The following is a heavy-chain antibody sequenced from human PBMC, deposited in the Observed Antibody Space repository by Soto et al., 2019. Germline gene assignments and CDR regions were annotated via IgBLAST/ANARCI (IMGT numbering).Heavy chain of an antibody. CDR2: ISYDGSNK. CDR1: GVTFSSYG. D-gene: IGHD2-21*01. Sequence: GGSLRLSCAASGVTFSSYGMHWVRQAPGKGLEWVAVISYDGSNKYYAGSVKGRFTISRDNSKNTLYLQMNSLRAEDTAVYYCAKDNSLYYYYGMDVWGQGTTVTVSS. V-gene: IGHV3-30*18. CDR3: AKDNSLYYYYGMDV. J-gene: IGHJ6*02.